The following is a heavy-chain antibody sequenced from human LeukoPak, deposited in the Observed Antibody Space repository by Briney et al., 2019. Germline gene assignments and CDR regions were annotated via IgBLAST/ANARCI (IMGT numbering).Heavy chain of an antibody. Sequence: GASVKVSCKASGYTFTTHYLHLVRQAPGQRRQWMAMFNPVGRPRYAQKFQGRVTMTRDRSTDTVTMELSSLTSDDTAVYYCARTLYDVLSGFDFWGQGTLVTVSA. V-gene: IGHV1-46*01. D-gene: IGHD3-3*01. CDR3: ARTLYDVLSGFDF. CDR1: GYTFTTHY. CDR2: FNPVGRP. J-gene: IGHJ4*01.